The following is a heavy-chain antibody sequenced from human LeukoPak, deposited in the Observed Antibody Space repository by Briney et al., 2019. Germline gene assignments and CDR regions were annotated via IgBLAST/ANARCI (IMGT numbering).Heavy chain of an antibody. J-gene: IGHJ6*03. V-gene: IGHV7-4-1*02. Sequence: ASVKVSCKASGYTFTSYAMNWVRQAPGQGLEWMGWINTNTGNPTYAQGFTGRFVFSLDTSVSTAYLQISSLKAEDTAVYYCARTYSGSYRPGDYYYYMDVWGKGTTVTISS. CDR1: GYTFTSYA. CDR2: INTNTGNP. D-gene: IGHD1-26*01. CDR3: ARTYSGSYRPGDYYYYMDV.